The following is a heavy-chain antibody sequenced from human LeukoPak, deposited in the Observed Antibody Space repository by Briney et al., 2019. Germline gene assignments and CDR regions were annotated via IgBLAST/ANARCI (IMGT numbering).Heavy chain of an antibody. CDR1: GFTFSSYA. J-gene: IGHJ4*02. CDR2: ISYDGSNK. D-gene: IGHD1-20*01. CDR3: AREYNWNVDY. V-gene: IGHV3-30-3*01. Sequence: PGGSLRLSCAASGFTFSSYAMHWVRQAPGKGLEWVAVISYDGSNKYYADSVKGRFTISRDNSKNTLYLQMNSLRAEDTAVYYCAREYNWNVDYWGQGTLVTVSS.